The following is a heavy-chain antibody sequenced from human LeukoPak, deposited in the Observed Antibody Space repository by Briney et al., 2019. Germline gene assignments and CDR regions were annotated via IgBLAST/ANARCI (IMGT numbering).Heavy chain of an antibody. J-gene: IGHJ5*02. CDR2: MNPKSGKA. Sequence: PSVTVSCNASGYTFTIYDINWVRHATGQGLEWRGWMNPKSGKAGYAQKFQGRVTMCRNTSISTAYMELRSLRSEDTAVYYCARGSRRVLMVYARYKNWCEPWGEGTLGTVSS. CDR3: ARGSRRVLMVYARYKNWCEP. CDR1: GYTFTIYD. D-gene: IGHD2-8*01. V-gene: IGHV1-8*01.